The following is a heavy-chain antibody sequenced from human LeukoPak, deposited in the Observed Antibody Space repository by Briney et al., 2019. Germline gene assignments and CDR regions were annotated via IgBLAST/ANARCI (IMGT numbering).Heavy chain of an antibody. Sequence: GASVKVSCKASVYTFTGYYMHWVRQAPGQGLEWMGRINPNSGGTNYAQKFQGRVTMTRDTSISTAYMELSRLRSDDTAVYYCASLGAYYYDSSGYYYADFDYWGQGTLVTASS. CDR1: VYTFTGYY. D-gene: IGHD3-22*01. J-gene: IGHJ4*02. CDR3: ASLGAYYYDSSGYYYADFDY. V-gene: IGHV1-2*06. CDR2: INPNSGGT.